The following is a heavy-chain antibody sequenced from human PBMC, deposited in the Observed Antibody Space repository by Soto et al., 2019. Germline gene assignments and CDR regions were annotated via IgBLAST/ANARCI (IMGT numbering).Heavy chain of an antibody. J-gene: IGHJ4*02. V-gene: IGHV3-23*01. Sequence: QLLESGGALIQPGGSLRVSCVASGFKFSAYAMTWLRQSPGQGLQWVSSISTSGNTTFYADSVKGRFTISRDNSRNPFSLQMRSVSAEDTARSFGAKSPQRFFASFAIWGQGSLVTVPS. CDR1: GFKFSAYA. D-gene: IGHD3-3*01. CDR2: ISTSGNTT. CDR3: AKSPQRFFASFAI.